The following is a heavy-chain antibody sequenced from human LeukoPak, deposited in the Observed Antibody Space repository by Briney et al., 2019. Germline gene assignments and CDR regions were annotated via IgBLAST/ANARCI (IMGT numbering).Heavy chain of an antibody. Sequence: SQTLSLTCTVSGVSISSGGYYWSWIRQHPGKGLEWIGYIYYSGSTYYNPSLKSRVTISVDTSKNQFSLKLSSVTAADTAVYYCARVGCITIFGVVIPNWFDSWGQGTLVTVSS. CDR1: GVSISSGGYY. D-gene: IGHD3-3*01. CDR3: ARVGCITIFGVVIPNWFDS. CDR2: IYYSGST. J-gene: IGHJ5*01. V-gene: IGHV4-31*03.